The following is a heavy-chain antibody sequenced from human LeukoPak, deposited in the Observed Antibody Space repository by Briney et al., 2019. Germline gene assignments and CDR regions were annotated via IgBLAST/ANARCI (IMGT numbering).Heavy chain of an antibody. CDR2: INHSGNT. CDR1: GGSFSGYY. J-gene: IGHJ4*02. D-gene: IGHD5-24*01. V-gene: IGHV4-34*01. Sequence: SETLSLTCAVYGGSFSGYYWSWIRQPPGKGLEWIGEINHSGNTNYNPSLKSRVTISVDTSKNQFSLKLSSVTAADTAVYYCAGRRDGYKNLGYYFDYWGQGTLVTVSS. CDR3: AGRRDGYKNLGYYFDY.